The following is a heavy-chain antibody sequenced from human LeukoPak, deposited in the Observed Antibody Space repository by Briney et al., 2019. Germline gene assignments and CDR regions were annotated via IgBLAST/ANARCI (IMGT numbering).Heavy chain of an antibody. J-gene: IGHJ4*02. CDR2: IRKVGSLK. V-gene: IGHV3-7*03. CDR3: TRVSGGYDLSDY. CDR1: GFTFSSVW. Sequence: GGSLRLSCAASGFTFSSVWMSWVRQAPGKGLEWVANIRKVGSLKYYVDSVEGRFTISRDNAKNSLYLQMNSLRADDTAVYCTRVSGGYDLSDYWGQGTLVTVSS. D-gene: IGHD3-3*01.